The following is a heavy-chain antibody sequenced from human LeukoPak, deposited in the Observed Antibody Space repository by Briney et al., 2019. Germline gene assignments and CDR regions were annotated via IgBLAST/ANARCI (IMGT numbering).Heavy chain of an antibody. CDR3: ARYWGYCSSTSCYSRYFDL. V-gene: IGHV4-34*01. Sequence: PSETLSLTCAVYGGSFSGYYWSWIRQPPGKGLEWIGEINHSGSTNYNPSLKSRVTISVDTSKNQFSLKLSSVTAADTAVYYCARYWGYCSSTSCYSRYFDLWGRGTLVTVSS. D-gene: IGHD2-2*01. J-gene: IGHJ2*01. CDR2: INHSGST. CDR1: GGSFSGYY.